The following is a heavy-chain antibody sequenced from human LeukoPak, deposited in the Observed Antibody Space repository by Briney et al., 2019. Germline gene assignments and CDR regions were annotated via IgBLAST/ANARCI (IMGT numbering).Heavy chain of an antibody. V-gene: IGHV4-61*08. CDR3: ATVAVIRGVTYFDY. CDR2: IYYSGST. D-gene: IGHD3-10*01. J-gene: IGHJ4*02. Sequence: SETLSLTGTASGGSISSGVYYWSWIRQHPGKGLEGIGYIYYSGSTDYNPSLESRVTISVDTSKNQFSLKLRSVTAADTAVYYCATVAVIRGVTYFDYWGQGTLVTVSS. CDR1: GGSISSGVYY.